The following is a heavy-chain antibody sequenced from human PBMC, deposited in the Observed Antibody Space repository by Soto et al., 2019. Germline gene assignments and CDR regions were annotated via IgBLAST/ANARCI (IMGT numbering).Heavy chain of an antibody. CDR2: ISYDGSNK. Sequence: PGESLKISCAASGFTFSSYAMHWVRQAPGKGLEWVAVISYDGSNKYYADSVKGRFTISRDNSKNTLYLQMNSLRAEDTAVYYCARDLNYDSSGYYYWGQGTLVTVSS. CDR3: ARDLNYDSSGYYY. CDR1: GFTFSSYA. J-gene: IGHJ4*02. D-gene: IGHD3-22*01. V-gene: IGHV3-30-3*01.